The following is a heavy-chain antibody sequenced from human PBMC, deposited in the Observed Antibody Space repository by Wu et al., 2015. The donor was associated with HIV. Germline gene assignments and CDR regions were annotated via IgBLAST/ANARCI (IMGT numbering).Heavy chain of an antibody. CDR2: IIPIHGAA. Sequence: QVQLVQSGAEVRKPGSSVKVSCKASGGTFSRSGFSWVRQVPGQGFEWMGRIIPIHGAANYAQKFEGRVTITADESTSTAYMDLSSLTSEDTAVYYCARVFGTALAARRDEFDYWGQGTLVTVSS. CDR3: ARVFGTALAARRDEFDY. D-gene: IGHD6-6*01. J-gene: IGHJ4*02. V-gene: IGHV1-69*11. CDR1: GGTFSRSG.